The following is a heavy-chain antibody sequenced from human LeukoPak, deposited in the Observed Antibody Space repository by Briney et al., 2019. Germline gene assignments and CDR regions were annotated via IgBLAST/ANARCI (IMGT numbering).Heavy chain of an antibody. CDR1: GFTFSSYA. V-gene: IGHV3-30-3*01. Sequence: PGGSLRLSCAASGFTFSSYAMHWVRQAPGKGLEWVAVISYDGSNKYYADSVKGRFTISRDNSKNTLYLQMNSLRAEDTAVYYCARGLEGYWGQGTLVTVSS. CDR2: ISYDGSNK. CDR3: ARGLEGY. J-gene: IGHJ4*02. D-gene: IGHD5-12*01.